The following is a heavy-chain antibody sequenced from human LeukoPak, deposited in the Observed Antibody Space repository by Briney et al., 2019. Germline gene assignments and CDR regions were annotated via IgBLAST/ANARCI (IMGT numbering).Heavy chain of an antibody. CDR3: ARGALLWFGELDY. CDR2: IYYSGST. J-gene: IGHJ4*02. D-gene: IGHD3-10*01. CDR1: GGSISSGDYY. V-gene: IGHV4-30-4*01. Sequence: SETLSLTCTVSGGSISSGDYYWIWIRQPPGKGLEWIGYIYYSGSTYYNPSLKSRVTISVDTSKNQFSLKLSSATAADTAVYYCARGALLWFGELDYWGQGTLVTVSS.